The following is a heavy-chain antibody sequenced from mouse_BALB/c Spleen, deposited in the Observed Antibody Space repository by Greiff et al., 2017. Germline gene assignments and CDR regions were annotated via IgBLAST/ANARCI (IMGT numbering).Heavy chain of an antibody. CDR2: IDPSDSYT. CDR3: ARYYYGSSPWFAY. CDR1: GYTFTSYW. J-gene: IGHJ3*01. V-gene: IGHV1-69*02. D-gene: IGHD1-1*01. Sequence: QVQLKQPGAELVKPGASVKLSCKASGYTFTSYWMHWVKQRPGQGLEWIGEIDPSDSYTNYNQKFKGKATLTVDKSSSTAYMQLSSLTSEDSAVYYCARYYYGSSPWFAYWGQGTLVTVSA.